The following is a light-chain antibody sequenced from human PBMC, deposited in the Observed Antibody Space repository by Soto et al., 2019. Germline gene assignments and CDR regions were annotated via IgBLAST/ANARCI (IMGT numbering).Light chain of an antibody. J-gene: IGLJ3*02. V-gene: IGLV2-14*01. CDR1: SSDIGTYNY. Sequence: ALTQPASVSASPGQSITISCAGTSSDIGTYNYVSWYQHLPGKAPKLMIYEVYKRASGVSDRFSGSKSATTASLTISGLQAEDEADYYCTSYSRSTALLFGGGTKVTAL. CDR2: EVY. CDR3: TSYSRSTALL.